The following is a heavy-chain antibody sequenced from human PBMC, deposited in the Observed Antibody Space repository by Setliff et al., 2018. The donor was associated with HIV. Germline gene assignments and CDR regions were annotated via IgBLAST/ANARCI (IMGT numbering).Heavy chain of an antibody. J-gene: IGHJ4*02. V-gene: IGHV4-31*03. CDR2: IYYSGNP. CDR3: ARHSPSDY. Sequence: SETLSLTCTVSGGSISSGYYYWSWIRQHPGKGLEWIGYIYYSGNPFYNPSLKSRVAISVDTSKNQFSLKLSSVTAADTAVYYCARHSPSDYWGQGTLVTVSS. CDR1: GGSISSGYYY.